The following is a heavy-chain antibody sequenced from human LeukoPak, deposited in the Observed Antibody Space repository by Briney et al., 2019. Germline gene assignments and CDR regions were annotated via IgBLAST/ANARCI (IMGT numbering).Heavy chain of an antibody. Sequence: PGGSLRLSCAASGFTFSSYSMNWVRQAPGKGLEWVSSISSSSSYIYYADSVKGRFTISRDSAKNSLYLQMNSLRAEDTAVYYCARERGPQWELLRVYYYYMDVWGKGTTVTVSS. CDR3: ARERGPQWELLRVYYYYMDV. D-gene: IGHD1-26*01. J-gene: IGHJ6*03. V-gene: IGHV3-21*01. CDR1: GFTFSSYS. CDR2: ISSSSSYI.